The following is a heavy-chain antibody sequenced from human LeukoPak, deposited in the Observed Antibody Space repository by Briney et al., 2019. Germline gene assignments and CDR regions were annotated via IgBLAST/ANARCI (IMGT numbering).Heavy chain of an antibody. J-gene: IGHJ4*02. CDR3: AREWQGGIAAAGTRIEGDY. Sequence: GGSLRLSCAVSGFSVSGYWMTWVRQAPGEGLEWVANIKQDGSEQNYVDSVKGRFPISRDNAENSLFLQMNSLRVEDTAVYYCAREWQGGIAAAGTRIEGDYWGQGTLVAVSS. V-gene: IGHV3-7*01. D-gene: IGHD6-13*01. CDR2: IKQDGSEQ. CDR1: GFSVSGYW.